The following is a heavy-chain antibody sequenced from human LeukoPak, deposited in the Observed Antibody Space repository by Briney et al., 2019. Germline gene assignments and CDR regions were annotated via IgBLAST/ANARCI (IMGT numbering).Heavy chain of an antibody. D-gene: IGHD1-1*01. J-gene: IGHJ6*02. V-gene: IGHV3-30-3*01. Sequence: GGSLRLSCAASGFTFRSYAMHWVRQAPGKGLEGVAVISNDGSDKYYADSVKGRFTISRDNSKNTMYLQMNSLRAEDTAVHYCARAISSRYNLDYYYGMDVWGQGTTVTVSS. CDR2: ISNDGSDK. CDR3: ARAISSRYNLDYYYGMDV. CDR1: GFTFRSYA.